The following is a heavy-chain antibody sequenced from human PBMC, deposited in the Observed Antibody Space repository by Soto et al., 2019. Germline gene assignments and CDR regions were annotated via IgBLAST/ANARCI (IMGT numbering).Heavy chain of an antibody. J-gene: IGHJ6*02. D-gene: IGHD5-18*01. CDR2: ISSDGNSK. CDR1: GFAFNRYT. V-gene: IGHV3-30-3*01. CDR3: ARDPFVDTAMFGMDV. Sequence: GGSLRLSCAASGFAFNRYTMHWVRQAPGKGLEWVALISSDGNSKYYADSVKGRFTISRDNSKNTLYLQMNSLRAEDTAVYYCARDPFVDTAMFGMDVWGQGTTVTVSS.